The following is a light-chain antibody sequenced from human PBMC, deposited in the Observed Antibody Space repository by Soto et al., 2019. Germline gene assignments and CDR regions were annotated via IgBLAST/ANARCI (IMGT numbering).Light chain of an antibody. CDR1: QSLXSDY. J-gene: IGKJ1*01. CDR3: HQFGYAPLT. CDR2: HTS. V-gene: IGKV3-20*01. Sequence: IVLTQSPCTLSLSPGERATLSCRASQSLXSDYLAWFQQRPGQAPRLRXVHTSRRATDSPDRLSGSGSGTDFTLAIRRLDPEDFAAYYCHQFGYAPLTFGQGTKVDIK.